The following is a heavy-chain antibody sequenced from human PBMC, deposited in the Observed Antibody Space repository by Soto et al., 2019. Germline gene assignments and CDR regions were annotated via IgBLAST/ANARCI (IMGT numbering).Heavy chain of an antibody. CDR3: ARDIITMVRGVIIYYYGMDV. Sequence: SETLSLTCTVSGGSISSYYWSWIRQPAGKGLEWIGRIYTSGSTNYNPSLKSRVTMSVDTSKNQFSLKLSSVTAADTAVYYCARDIITMVRGVIIYYYGMDVWGQGTMVTVSS. CDR2: IYTSGST. J-gene: IGHJ6*02. D-gene: IGHD3-10*01. V-gene: IGHV4-4*07. CDR1: GGSISSYY.